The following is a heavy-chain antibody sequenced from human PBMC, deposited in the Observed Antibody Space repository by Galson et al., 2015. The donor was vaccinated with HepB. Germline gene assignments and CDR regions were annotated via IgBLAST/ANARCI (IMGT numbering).Heavy chain of an antibody. Sequence: SLRLSCAASGFTFSSYAMHWVRQAPGKGLEWVAVISFHGNNKYYADSVKGRFTISRDNSKNTLYLQMNSLRVEDTAVYYCATHRADGGESRFDYWGQGTLVIVSS. CDR2: ISFHGNNK. J-gene: IGHJ4*02. CDR1: GFTFSSYA. V-gene: IGHV3-30-3*01. D-gene: IGHD2-21*01. CDR3: ATHRADGGESRFDY.